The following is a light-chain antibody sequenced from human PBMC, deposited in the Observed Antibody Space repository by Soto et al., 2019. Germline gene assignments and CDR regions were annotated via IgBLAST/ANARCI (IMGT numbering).Light chain of an antibody. V-gene: IGLV3-21*02. CDR3: QAWDSSTAV. J-gene: IGLJ2*01. Sequence: SSELTQPPSVSVAPGQTATISCGGDDVESKIMHWTQQKSGQAPVLVVYDDFHRPSGVPERFSGSNSGNTATLTISGTQAMDEADYYCQAWDSSTAVFGGGTKLTVL. CDR2: DDF. CDR1: DVESKI.